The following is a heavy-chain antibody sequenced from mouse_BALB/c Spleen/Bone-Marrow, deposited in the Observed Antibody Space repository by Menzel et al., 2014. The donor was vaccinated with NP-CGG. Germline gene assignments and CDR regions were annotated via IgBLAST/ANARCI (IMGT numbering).Heavy chain of an antibody. V-gene: IGHV7-3*02. Sequence: EVQGVESGGGLVQPGGSLRLSCVTSGFTFIDYCMNWVRQPPGKALEWVGFIRNKAYGYTTEYSASVKGRFAISRDDSQSILYLQMNTLRAEDSAAYYCTRNMGEIPFDSWGQGTTLTVSS. CDR1: GFTFIDYC. J-gene: IGHJ2*01. CDR3: TRNMGEIPFDS. CDR2: IRNKAYGYTT.